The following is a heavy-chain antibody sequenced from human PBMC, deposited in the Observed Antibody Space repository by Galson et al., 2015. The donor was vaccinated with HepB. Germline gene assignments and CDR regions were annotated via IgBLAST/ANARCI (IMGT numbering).Heavy chain of an antibody. J-gene: IGHJ4*02. CDR1: GFIFSDYW. CDR2: IKSDASEK. D-gene: IGHD5-18*01. CDR3: ARGYMTCRI. V-gene: IGHV3-7*01. Sequence: SLRLSCAASGFIFSDYWMTWVRQAPGKGLEWVANIKSDASEKNYVDSVKGRFTISRDSAKNSLYLQMNSLRAEDTAVYFCARGYMTCRIWGQGTLVTVSS.